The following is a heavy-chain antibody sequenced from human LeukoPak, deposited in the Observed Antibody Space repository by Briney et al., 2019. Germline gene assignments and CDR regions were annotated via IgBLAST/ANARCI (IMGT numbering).Heavy chain of an antibody. CDR2: ISWNSGSI. Sequence: GGSLRLSCAASGFTFDDYAMHWVRQAPGKGLEWVSGISWNSGSISYADSVKGRFTISRDNAKNSLYLQMNRLRAEDTALYYCAKGDLAYYDILPPSGWGQGTLVTVSS. V-gene: IGHV3-9*01. CDR3: AKGDLAYYDILPPSG. CDR1: GFTFDDYA. J-gene: IGHJ4*02. D-gene: IGHD3-9*01.